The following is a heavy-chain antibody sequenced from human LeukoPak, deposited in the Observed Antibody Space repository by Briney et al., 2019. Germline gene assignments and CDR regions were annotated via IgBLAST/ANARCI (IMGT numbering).Heavy chain of an antibody. CDR3: ARIKVVTALLPRWDS. CDR1: GFTFSAYE. CDR2: ISANGDSS. D-gene: IGHD2-21*02. Sequence: GGSLRLSCVGSGFTFSAYEMNWVRQAPGKGLEWISYISANGDSSSYGDSVKGRFIISRDNAKKSLYLQMDSLRVEDTAVYYCARIKVVTALLPRWDSWGQGVLASVSS. V-gene: IGHV3-48*03. J-gene: IGHJ4*02.